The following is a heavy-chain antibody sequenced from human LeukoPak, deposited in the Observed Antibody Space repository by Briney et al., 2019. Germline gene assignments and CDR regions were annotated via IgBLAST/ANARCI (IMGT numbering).Heavy chain of an antibody. CDR1: GFTFSNYR. J-gene: IGHJ4*02. Sequence: GGSLRLSCAASGFTFSNYRMHWVRQAPGKGLVWVSRINTDGSRTTYADSVKGRFTISRDNAKNTLYLQMDSLRAEDTAVYYCARVVFGDCFDYWGQGTLVTVSS. CDR3: ARVVFGDCFDY. V-gene: IGHV3-74*01. D-gene: IGHD3-10*01. CDR2: INTDGSRT.